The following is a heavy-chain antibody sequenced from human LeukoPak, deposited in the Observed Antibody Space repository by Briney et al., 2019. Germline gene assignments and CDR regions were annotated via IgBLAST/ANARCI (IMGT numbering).Heavy chain of an antibody. Sequence: GGSLRLSCAASGFTFNTYTINWVRQAPGKGLEWVSSISSSSSYIYYADSVKGRFTISRDNAKNSLCLQMNSLRAEDTAVYYCARDKYSSHFDYWGQGTLVTVSS. D-gene: IGHD6-6*01. CDR2: ISSSSSYI. V-gene: IGHV3-21*01. J-gene: IGHJ4*02. CDR1: GFTFNTYT. CDR3: ARDKYSSHFDY.